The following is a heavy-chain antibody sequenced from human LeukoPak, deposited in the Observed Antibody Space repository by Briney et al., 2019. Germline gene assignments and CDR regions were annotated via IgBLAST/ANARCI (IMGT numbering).Heavy chain of an antibody. CDR1: GDSVSSNNAV. Sequence: SQTLSLTCAISGDSVSSNNAVWNWVRQSPSRGLEWLGRTFYRSVWHYDCAVSVQSRITINPDTSKNQFSLQLSSVTPEDTAVYYCAREGTLIRGQMNHLDYWGQGTLVTVSS. CDR2: TFYRSVWHY. J-gene: IGHJ4*02. CDR3: AREGTLIRGQMNHLDY. D-gene: IGHD3-10*01. V-gene: IGHV6-1*01.